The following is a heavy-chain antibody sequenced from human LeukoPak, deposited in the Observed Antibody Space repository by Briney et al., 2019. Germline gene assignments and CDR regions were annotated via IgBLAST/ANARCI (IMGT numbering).Heavy chain of an antibody. CDR1: GFTFSDCA. Sequence: GGSLRLSCAASGFTFSDCAMTWVRQAPGKGLEWVSAISGSGGTTYYADSLRGRFTISRDNPKNTLYLQMNSLRAEDTAVYYCAKMKVGGSSGYYYGYWGQGTLVTVSS. D-gene: IGHD3-22*01. V-gene: IGHV3-23*01. J-gene: IGHJ4*02. CDR2: ISGSGGTT. CDR3: AKMKVGGSSGYYYGY.